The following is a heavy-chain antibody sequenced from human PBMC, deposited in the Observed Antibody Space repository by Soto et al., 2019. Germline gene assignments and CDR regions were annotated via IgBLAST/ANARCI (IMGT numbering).Heavy chain of an antibody. CDR3: ARHRLRFLEWLLPPLGMDV. Sequence: SGPTLVNPTQTLTLTCTFSGFSLSTSGVGVGWIRQPPGKALEWLALIYWDDDKRYSPSLKSRLTITKDTSKNQVVLTMTNMDPVDTATYYCARHRLRFLEWLLPPLGMDVWGQGTPVTVSS. CDR1: GFSLSTSGVG. CDR2: IYWDDDK. D-gene: IGHD3-3*01. J-gene: IGHJ6*02. V-gene: IGHV2-5*02.